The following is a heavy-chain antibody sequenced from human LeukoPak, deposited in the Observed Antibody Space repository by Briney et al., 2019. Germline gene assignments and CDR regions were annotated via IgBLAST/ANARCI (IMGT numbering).Heavy chain of an antibody. D-gene: IGHD3-10*01. V-gene: IGHV4-38-2*02. J-gene: IGHJ3*02. CDR2: IYHSGST. Sequence: PSETLSLTCTVSGYSISSGYYWGWIRQPPGKGLEWIGSIYHSGSTYYNPSLKSRVTISVDTSKNQFSLKLSSVTAADTAVYYCARMPRGEKRAAMVRGVIARDAFDIWGQGTMVTVSS. CDR1: GYSISSGYY. CDR3: ARMPRGEKRAAMVRGVIARDAFDI.